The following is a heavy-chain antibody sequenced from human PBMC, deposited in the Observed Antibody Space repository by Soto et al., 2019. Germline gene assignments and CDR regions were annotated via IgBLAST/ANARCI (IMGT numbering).Heavy chain of an antibody. V-gene: IGHV2-5*02. J-gene: IGHJ5*02. CDR3: AHRVPIEGHFDP. CDR1: GFSLSTSGVA. Sequence: SGPTLGNPTQTLTLTCSFSGFSLSTSGVAVGWIRQPPGKALEWLAVIYWDDDRRYSPSLKSRLTITKDTSKNQVVLRMTNMDPVDTATYYCAHRVPIEGHFDPWGQGTLVTVSS. CDR2: IYWDDDR.